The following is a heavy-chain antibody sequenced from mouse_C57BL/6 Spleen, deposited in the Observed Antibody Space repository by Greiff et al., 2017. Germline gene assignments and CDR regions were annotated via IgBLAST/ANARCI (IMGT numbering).Heavy chain of an antibody. J-gene: IGHJ1*03. CDR2: IYPGDGNT. CDR1: GYAFSSSW. D-gene: IGHD1-1*02. CDR3: ARGGNYRYFDV. V-gene: IGHV1-82*01. Sequence: VQLQQSGPELVKPGASVKISCKASGYAFSSSWMTWVKQWPGKGLEWIGRIYPGDGNTNYNGKFKGKATLTADTSSSTAYMQLSSLTAEDSAVYCCARGGNYRYFDVWGTGTTVTVSS.